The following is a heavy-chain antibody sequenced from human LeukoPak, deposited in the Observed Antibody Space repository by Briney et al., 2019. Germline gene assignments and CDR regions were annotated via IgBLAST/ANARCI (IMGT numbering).Heavy chain of an antibody. D-gene: IGHD6-13*01. V-gene: IGHV3-48*03. CDR2: ISSSGSTI. CDR3: AREKQQLEDYFDY. J-gene: IGHJ4*02. Sequence: GASLRLSCAASGFTFSTYEMNWVRQAPGRGLEWVSYISSSGSTIFYADSVKGRFTISRDNAKNSLHLQMNSLRAEDTAVYYCAREKQQLEDYFDYWGQGTLVTVSS. CDR1: GFTFSTYE.